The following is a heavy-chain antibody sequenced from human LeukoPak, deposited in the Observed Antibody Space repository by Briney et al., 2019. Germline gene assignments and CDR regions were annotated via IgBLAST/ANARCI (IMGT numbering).Heavy chain of an antibody. D-gene: IGHD1-26*01. J-gene: IGHJ4*02. Sequence: GGSLRLSCAASGFTFSSSNMNWVRRAPGGGLEWVSSISSSSTYIFYADSVKGRFTISRDNAKNSLYLQMNSLRAEDTAVYYCAKYSGTYRDYWGQGTLVTVSS. CDR2: ISSSSTYI. CDR1: GFTFSSSN. V-gene: IGHV3-21*01. CDR3: AKYSGTYRDY.